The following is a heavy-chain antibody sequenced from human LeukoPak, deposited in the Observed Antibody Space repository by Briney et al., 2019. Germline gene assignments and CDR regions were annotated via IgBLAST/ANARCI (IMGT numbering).Heavy chain of an antibody. CDR2: INYGGST. CDR3: ARGFPPGSGSRGSHAFDV. V-gene: IGHV4-34*01. CDR1: EMSFSAYY. J-gene: IGHJ3*01. D-gene: IGHD6-19*01. Sequence: SETLSLTCAVSEMSFSAYYWNWIRQSQGKGLEWIGEINYGGSTKYTPSLEGRGTILIDTSKNQFSLKLTSVTAADTAVYYCARGFPPGSGSRGSHAFDVWGQGTMVTVSS.